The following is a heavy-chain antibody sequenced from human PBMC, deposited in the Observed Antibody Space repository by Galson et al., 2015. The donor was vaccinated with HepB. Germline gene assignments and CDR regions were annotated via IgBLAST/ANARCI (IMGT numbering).Heavy chain of an antibody. CDR2: VWHDGSNE. Sequence: SLRLSCAASGYTFSSYGMHWVRQAPGKGLEWVAAVWHDGSNEFYADSVKGRFTISRDNSKNTLYMQMNSLRVGDTGVYYCARDGRLWSSDYVGPGGDWGQGTLVIVSS. CDR3: ARDGRLWSSDYVGPGGD. CDR1: GYTFSSYG. D-gene: IGHD4-23*01. V-gene: IGHV3-33*01. J-gene: IGHJ4*02.